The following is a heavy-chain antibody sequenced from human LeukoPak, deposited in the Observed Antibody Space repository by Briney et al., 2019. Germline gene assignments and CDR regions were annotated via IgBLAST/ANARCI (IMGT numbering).Heavy chain of an antibody. CDR1: GGSVSSGSYY. Sequence: SETLSLTCTVSGGSVSSGSYYWSWIRQPPGEGLEWIGYIYYSGSTNYNPSLKSRVTISVDTSKNQFSLKLSSVTAADTAVYYCARDYRGIDYWGQGTLVTVSS. CDR2: IYYSGST. J-gene: IGHJ4*02. CDR3: ARDYRGIDY. D-gene: IGHD1-26*01. V-gene: IGHV4-61*01.